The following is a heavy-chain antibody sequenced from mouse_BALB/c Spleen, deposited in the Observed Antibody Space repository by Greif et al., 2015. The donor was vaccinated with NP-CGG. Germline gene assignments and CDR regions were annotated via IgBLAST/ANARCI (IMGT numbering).Heavy chain of an antibody. CDR1: GYSITSDYA. D-gene: IGHD1-1*01. CDR2: ISYSGST. V-gene: IGHV3-2*02. Sequence: EVKVTESGPGLVKPSQSLSLTCTVTGYSITSDYAWNWIRQFPGNKLEWMGYISYSGSTSYNPSLKSRISITRDTSKNQFFLQLNSVTTEDTATYYCARNYGSSYYFDYWGQGTTLTVSS. CDR3: ARNYGSSYYFDY. J-gene: IGHJ2*01.